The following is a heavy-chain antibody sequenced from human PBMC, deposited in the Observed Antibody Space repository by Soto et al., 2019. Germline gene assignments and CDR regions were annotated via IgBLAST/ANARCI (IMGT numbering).Heavy chain of an antibody. J-gene: IGHJ3*02. CDR1: GGTFSSYA. Sequence: QVQLVQSGAEVKKPGSSVKVSCKASGGTFSSYAISWVRQAPGQGLEWMGGIIPIFGTANYAQKFQGRVTITADESTRTAYMERSSLRSEDTAVDYCARDSLEALYDSSGCCVSLSAFDIWGQGTMVTVSS. D-gene: IGHD3-22*01. CDR2: IIPIFGTA. CDR3: ARDSLEALYDSSGCCVSLSAFDI. V-gene: IGHV1-69*01.